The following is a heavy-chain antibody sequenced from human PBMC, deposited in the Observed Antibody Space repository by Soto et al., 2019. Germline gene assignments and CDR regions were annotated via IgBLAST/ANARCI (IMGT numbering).Heavy chain of an antibody. D-gene: IGHD3-16*02. CDR2: INHSGST. Sequence: SETLSLTCAVYGGSFSGYYWSWIRQPPGKGLEWIGEINHSGSTNYNPSLKSRVTISVDTSKNQFSLKLSSVTAADTAVYYCARGRSHDVWGSYRVRGYFDYWGQGTLVTVSS. CDR3: ARGRSHDVWGSYRVRGYFDY. V-gene: IGHV4-34*01. J-gene: IGHJ4*02. CDR1: GGSFSGYY.